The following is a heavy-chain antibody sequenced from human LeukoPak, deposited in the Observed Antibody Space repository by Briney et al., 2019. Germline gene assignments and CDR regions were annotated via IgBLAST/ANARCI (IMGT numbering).Heavy chain of an antibody. CDR2: IYHSGSP. J-gene: IGHJ4*02. CDR3: ARVNINNWHSCDY. Sequence: SETLSLTCAVSGGSISSNNWWGWVRQRPGKGLEWIGEIYHSGSPNYNPSLKSRVTISVDKSRNHFSLNLSSVTAADTAVYYCARVNINNWHSCDYWGQGTLVTVSS. V-gene: IGHV4-4*02. CDR1: GGSISSNNW. D-gene: IGHD1-1*01.